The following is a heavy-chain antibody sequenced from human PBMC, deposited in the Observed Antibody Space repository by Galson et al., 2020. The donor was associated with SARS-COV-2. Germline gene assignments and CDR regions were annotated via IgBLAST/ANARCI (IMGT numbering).Heavy chain of an antibody. D-gene: IGHD2-15*01. CDR2: IYHSGST. CDR1: GGSISSSNW. CDR3: ASSGGYCSGGSCSDY. J-gene: IGHJ4*02. Sequence: SETLSLTCAVSGGSISSSNWWSWVRQPPGKGLEWIGEIYHSGSTNYNPSLKSRVTISVDKSKNQFSLKLSSVTAADTAVYYCASSGGYCSGGSCSDYWGQGTLVTVSS. V-gene: IGHV4-4*02.